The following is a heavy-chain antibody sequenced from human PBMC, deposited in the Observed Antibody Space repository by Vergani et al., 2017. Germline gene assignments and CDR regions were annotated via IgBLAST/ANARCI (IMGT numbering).Heavy chain of an antibody. CDR2: INTNTGNP. V-gene: IGHV7-4-1*02. CDR1: GYTFTSYA. J-gene: IGHJ6*02. D-gene: IGHD2-15*01. Sequence: QVQLVQSGSELKKPGASVKVSCKASGYTFTSYAMNWVRQAPGQGLEWMGWINTNTGNPTYAQGFTGRFVFSLDTSVSTAYLQISSLKAEDTAVYYCARDMVGYCSGGSCLYYYYGMDVWGQGTTVTVSS. CDR3: ARDMVGYCSGGSCLYYYYGMDV.